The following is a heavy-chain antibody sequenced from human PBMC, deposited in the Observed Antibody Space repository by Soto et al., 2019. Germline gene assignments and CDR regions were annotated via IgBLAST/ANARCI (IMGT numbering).Heavy chain of an antibody. D-gene: IGHD3-22*01. V-gene: IGHV3-66*01. J-gene: IGHJ4*02. CDR1: GFTVNSNR. Sequence: GGSLRLSCAASGFTVNSNRMSWVRQAPGKGLEWVSVIYTGDSTYYADSVKDRFTISRDSSKNTLYLQMNSLRAEDTAVYYCARGGDYYDSSGYYLPCDYWGQGTLVTVSS. CDR3: ARGGDYYDSSGYYLPCDY. CDR2: IYTGDST.